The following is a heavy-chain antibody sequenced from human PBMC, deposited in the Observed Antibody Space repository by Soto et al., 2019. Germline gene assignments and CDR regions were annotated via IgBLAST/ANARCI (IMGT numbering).Heavy chain of an antibody. CDR2: INHSGST. V-gene: IGHV4-34*01. Sequence: SETLSLTCAVYGGSFIGYYWSWIRQPPWKGLEWIGEINHSGSTNYNPSLKSRVTISVDTSKNQFSLKLSSVTAADTAVYYCARMNLPYYDILARGSFDYWGQGTLVTVSS. D-gene: IGHD3-9*01. J-gene: IGHJ4*02. CDR3: ARMNLPYYDILARGSFDY. CDR1: GGSFIGYY.